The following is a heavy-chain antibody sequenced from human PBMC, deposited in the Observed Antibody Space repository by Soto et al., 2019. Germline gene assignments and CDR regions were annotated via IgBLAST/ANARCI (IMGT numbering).Heavy chain of an antibody. CDR1: GFTFSSYS. CDR2: ISSSSTI. Sequence: PGGSLRLSCAASGFTFSSYSMNWVRQAPGKGLEWVSYISSSSTIYYADSVKGRFTISRDNAKNSLYLQMNSLRAEDTAVYYCAREPQLVYSVKNYFDYWGQGT. CDR3: AREPQLVYSVKNYFDY. D-gene: IGHD6-13*01. V-gene: IGHV3-48*01. J-gene: IGHJ4*02.